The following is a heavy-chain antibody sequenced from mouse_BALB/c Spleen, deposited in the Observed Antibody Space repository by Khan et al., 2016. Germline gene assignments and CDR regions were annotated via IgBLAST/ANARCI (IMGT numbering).Heavy chain of an antibody. V-gene: IGHV1-4*02. D-gene: IGHD1-1*01. Sequence: QVQLQQSAAELARPGASVKMSCKASGYTFTSYTMHWVKQRPGQGLEWIGYINPSSGYTEYNQKFKDKTTLTADKSSSTAYMQLSSLTSEDSAVYYCARSSLFSTTVPSYWYFDVWGAGTTGTVSS. CDR3: ARSSLFSTTVPSYWYFDV. J-gene: IGHJ1*01. CDR2: INPSSGYT. CDR1: GYTFTSYT.